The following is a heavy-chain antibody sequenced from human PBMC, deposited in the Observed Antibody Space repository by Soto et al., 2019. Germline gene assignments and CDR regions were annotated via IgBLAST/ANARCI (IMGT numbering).Heavy chain of an antibody. CDR3: ATDPPRGTVVTPGYGMDV. D-gene: IGHD2-21*02. J-gene: IGHJ6*02. V-gene: IGHV1-24*01. Sequence: ASVKVSCKVSGYTLTELSMHWVRPAPGKGLEWMGGFDPEDGETIYAQKFQGRVTMTEDTSTDTAYMELSSLRSEDTAVYYCATDPPRGTVVTPGYGMDVWGQGTTVTVSS. CDR2: FDPEDGET. CDR1: GYTLTELS.